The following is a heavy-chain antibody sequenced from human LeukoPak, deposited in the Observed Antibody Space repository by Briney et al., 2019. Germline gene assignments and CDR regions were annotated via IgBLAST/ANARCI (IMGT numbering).Heavy chain of an antibody. Sequence: GASVKVSCKASGYTFTGYYMHWVRQAPGQGLEWMGWINPNSGGTNYAQKFQGGVTMTRDTSISTAYMELSRLRSDDTAVYYCVRGYSYGYPYNFDYWGQGTLVTVSS. CDR1: GYTFTGYY. CDR2: INPNSGGT. V-gene: IGHV1-2*02. CDR3: VRGYSYGYPYNFDY. D-gene: IGHD5-18*01. J-gene: IGHJ4*02.